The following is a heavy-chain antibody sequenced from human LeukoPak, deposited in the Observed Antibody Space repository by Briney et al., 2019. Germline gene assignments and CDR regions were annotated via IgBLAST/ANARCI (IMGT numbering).Heavy chain of an antibody. CDR1: GFTFSSYG. D-gene: IGHD6-13*01. CDR2: ISYDGSNK. Sequence: GGSLRLSCAASGFTFSSYGMHWVRQAPGKGLEWVAVISYDGSNKYYADSVKGRFTISRDNSKNTLYLQMNSLRAEDTAVYYCAKNIAAGDSSGYYYYYMDVWGKGTTVTVSS. CDR3: AKNIAAGDSSGYYYYYMDV. J-gene: IGHJ6*03. V-gene: IGHV3-30*18.